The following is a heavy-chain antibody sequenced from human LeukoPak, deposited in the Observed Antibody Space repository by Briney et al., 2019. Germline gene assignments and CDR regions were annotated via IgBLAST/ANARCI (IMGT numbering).Heavy chain of an antibody. D-gene: IGHD6-13*01. CDR1: GYTFTSYD. J-gene: IGHJ6*02. Sequence: ASVKVSCKASGYTFTSYDINWVRQATGQGLEWMGWMNPNSGNTGYAQKFQGRVTMTRNTSISTAYMELSSLRSEDTAVYYCARERSIAAAGKDYYYGMDVWGQGTTVTVSS. CDR3: ARERSIAAAGKDYYYGMDV. V-gene: IGHV1-8*01. CDR2: MNPNSGNT.